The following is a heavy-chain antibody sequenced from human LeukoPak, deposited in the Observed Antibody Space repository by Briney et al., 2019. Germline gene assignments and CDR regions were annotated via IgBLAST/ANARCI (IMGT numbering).Heavy chain of an antibody. CDR2: IYHSGST. Sequence: SETLSLNCAVSGGSISSSNWWSWVRQPPGKGLEWIGEIYHSGSTNYNPSLKSRVTISVDKSKNQFSLKLSSVTAADTAVYYCARAASYYYYYGMDVWGQGTTVTVSS. CDR3: ARAASYYYYYGMDV. CDR1: GGSISSSNW. J-gene: IGHJ6*02. V-gene: IGHV4-4*02.